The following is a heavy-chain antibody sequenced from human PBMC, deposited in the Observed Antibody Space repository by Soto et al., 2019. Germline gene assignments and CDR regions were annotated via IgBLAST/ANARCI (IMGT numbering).Heavy chain of an antibody. CDR2: IKQDGSEK. CDR1: GFTFSIYW. J-gene: IGHJ6*02. Sequence: GGSLRLSCAASGFTFSIYWMSWFRQAPGKGLEWVANIKQDGSEKCYVDSVKGRFTISRDNAKNSLYLQMNSLRAEDTAVYYCARFYYDSSGYLPSPYYYYYGMDVWGQGTTVTVSS. CDR3: ARFYYDSSGYLPSPYYYYYGMDV. V-gene: IGHV3-7*04. D-gene: IGHD3-22*01.